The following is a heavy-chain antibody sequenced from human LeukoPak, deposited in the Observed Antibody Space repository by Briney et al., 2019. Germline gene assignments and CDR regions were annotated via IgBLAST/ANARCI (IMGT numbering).Heavy chain of an antibody. CDR2: INPSGGST. CDR3: ARPSEGMATSSFDY. J-gene: IGHJ4*02. CDR1: XXXFTSXX. D-gene: IGHD5-24*01. Sequence: CXAXXXXFTSXXXXWVXXXPXXXXEXXXXINPSGGSTSYAQKFQGRVTMTRGTSTSTVYMELSSLRSEDTAVYYCARPSEGMATSSFDYWGQGTLVTVSS. V-gene: IGHV1-46*01.